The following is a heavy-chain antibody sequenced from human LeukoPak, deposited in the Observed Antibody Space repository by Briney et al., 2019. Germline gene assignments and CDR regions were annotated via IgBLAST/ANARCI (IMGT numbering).Heavy chain of an antibody. CDR3: AREAHGSGSYYIY. CDR2: IYYSGST. V-gene: IGHV4-59*01. CDR1: GGSISSYY. Sequence: SETLSLICTVSGGSISSYYWSWIRQPPEKGLEWIGYIYYSGSTNYNPSLKSRVTISVDTSKNQFSLKLSSVTAADTAVYYCAREAHGSGSYYIYWGQGTLVTVSS. J-gene: IGHJ4*02. D-gene: IGHD3-10*01.